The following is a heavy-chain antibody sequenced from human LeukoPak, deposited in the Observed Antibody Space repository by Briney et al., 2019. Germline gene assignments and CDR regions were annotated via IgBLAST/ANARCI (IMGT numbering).Heavy chain of an antibody. CDR2: VYPGDSET. CDR3: ARRMNTPSVDY. J-gene: IGHJ4*02. V-gene: IGHV5-51*01. D-gene: IGHD3-16*01. CDR1: GYNFAAYW. Sequence: GASLQISCQGSGYNFAAYWIGWVRQLPGKGLEWMGIVYPGDSETRYSPSFQGQVTISADKSISTAYLQWSSLKASDTAIYYCARRMNTPSVDYWGQGTLVTVSS.